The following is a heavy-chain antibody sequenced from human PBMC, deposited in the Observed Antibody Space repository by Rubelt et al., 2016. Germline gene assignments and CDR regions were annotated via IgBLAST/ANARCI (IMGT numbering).Heavy chain of an antibody. V-gene: IGHV1-3*01. CDR3: ATVTWELTHFDY. CDR2: IIPIFGQA. CDR1: GYTFTSYA. D-gene: IGHD1-26*01. Sequence: QVQLVQSGAEVKKPGASVKVSCKASGYTFTSYAMHWVRQAPGQRLEWMGGIIPIFGQANYSQKFQGRVTMTEDTATDTAYMELSSLRSEDTAVYYCATVTWELTHFDYWGQGTLVTVSS. J-gene: IGHJ4*02.